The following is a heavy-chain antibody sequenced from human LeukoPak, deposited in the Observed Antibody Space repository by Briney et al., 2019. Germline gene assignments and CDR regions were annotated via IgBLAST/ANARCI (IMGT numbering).Heavy chain of an antibody. CDR1: GFIIRNHA. CDR2: VSASGGST. D-gene: IGHD3-10*01. CDR3: AKSLGNQGVIDY. V-gene: IGHV3-23*01. Sequence: GGPLRLTCAASGFIIRNHAMNWVRQAPGQGLEWVSGVSASGGSTFNTDSVKGRFSISRDNSKNSLYLEMNSLRPEDTALYYCAKSLGNQGVIDYWGQGALVTVSS. J-gene: IGHJ4*02.